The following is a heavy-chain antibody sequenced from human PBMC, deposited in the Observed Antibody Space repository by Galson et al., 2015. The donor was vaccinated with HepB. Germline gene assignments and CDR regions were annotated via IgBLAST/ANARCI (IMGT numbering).Heavy chain of an antibody. D-gene: IGHD3-10*01. CDR2: INHSGST. J-gene: IGHJ1*01. Sequence: LSLTCAVYGGSFSGYYWSWIRQPPGKGLEWIGEINHSGSTNYNPSLKSRVTISVDTSKNQFSLKLSSATAADTAVYYCARDGELRHWGQGTLVTVSS. CDR3: ARDGELRH. CDR1: GGSFSGYY. V-gene: IGHV4-34*01.